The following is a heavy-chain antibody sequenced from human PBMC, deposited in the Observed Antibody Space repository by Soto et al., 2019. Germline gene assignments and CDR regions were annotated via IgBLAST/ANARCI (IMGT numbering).Heavy chain of an antibody. CDR1: GGSISSYY. D-gene: IGHD6-13*01. CDR3: ARLGVSSAAGTYYYMDV. V-gene: IGHV4-59*08. Sequence: SETLSLTCTVSGGSISSYYWSWIRQPPGKGLEWFGYFYYSGSTNYNPSLKSRVTISVDTSKNHFSLKLSSVTAADTAVYYCARLGVSSAAGTYYYMDVWGKGTTVTVSS. J-gene: IGHJ6*03. CDR2: FYYSGST.